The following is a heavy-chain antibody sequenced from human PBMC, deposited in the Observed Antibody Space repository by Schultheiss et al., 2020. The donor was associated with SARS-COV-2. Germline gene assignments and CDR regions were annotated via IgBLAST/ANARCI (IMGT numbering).Heavy chain of an antibody. J-gene: IGHJ4*02. Sequence: GGSLRLSCAASGFTVSSNYMSWVRQAPGKGLEWVSVISGSGGSTYYADSVKGRFTISRDNSKNTLYLQMNSLRAEDTAVYYCARDEQWLALDYWGQGTLVTVSS. CDR2: ISGSGGST. CDR1: GFTVSSNY. D-gene: IGHD6-19*01. V-gene: IGHV3-66*02. CDR3: ARDEQWLALDY.